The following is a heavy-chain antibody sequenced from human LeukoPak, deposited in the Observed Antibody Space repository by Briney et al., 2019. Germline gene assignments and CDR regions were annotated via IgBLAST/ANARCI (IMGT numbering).Heavy chain of an antibody. J-gene: IGHJ4*02. V-gene: IGHV4-59*08. CDR2: VYQTGDT. D-gene: IGHD6-19*01. CDR1: GFTFSSYA. CDR3: ARHPFSAPFDY. Sequence: GSLRLSCAASGFTFSSYAMSWFRRPPGKGLEWIAYVYQTGDTRYNPSLKSRVSISLDTSKSQFSLKLRSVTATDTAVYYCARHPFSAPFDYWGQGILVTVSS.